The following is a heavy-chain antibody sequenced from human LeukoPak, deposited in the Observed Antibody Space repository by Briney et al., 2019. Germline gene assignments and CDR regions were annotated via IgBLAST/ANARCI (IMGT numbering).Heavy chain of an antibody. V-gene: IGHV3-30*03. CDR1: RFTFSIFG. D-gene: IGHD3-22*01. Sequence: PGRSLRLSCAASRFTFSIFGMHWVRQAPGKGLEWVAVISSDGSNQYYADSVRGRFTISRDNSRDTLYLQIDNLRIEDTALYYCRAATRYLNYYYDYWGQGTLVTVSS. CDR3: RAATRYLNYYYDY. J-gene: IGHJ4*02. CDR2: ISSDGSNQ.